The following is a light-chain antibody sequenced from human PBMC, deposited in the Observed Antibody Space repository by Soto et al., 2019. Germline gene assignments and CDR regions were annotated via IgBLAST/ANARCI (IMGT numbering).Light chain of an antibody. J-gene: IGKJ1*01. V-gene: IGKV3-20*01. CDR3: QQYGTSPRT. Sequence: EIVLTQSPATLSLSPGETATLSCRASQSVSINYLAWYQQKPGQAPRLLIYGASGRATGIPDRFSGSESGTDFTLTISRLEAEDSAVYYCQQYGTSPRTFGQGTKVDIK. CDR1: QSVSINY. CDR2: GAS.